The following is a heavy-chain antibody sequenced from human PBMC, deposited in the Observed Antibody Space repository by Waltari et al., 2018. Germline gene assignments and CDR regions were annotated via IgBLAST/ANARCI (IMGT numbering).Heavy chain of an antibody. Sequence: QLQLQESGPGLVKPSETLSLTCTVSGGPISSTSYYWGWIRQPPGKGLEWIGSFYYGGKTYYNPSLQSRITISVDTSKNQFSLKLNSVTAADTAVYYCARPCCVGGGALLSLDLWGQGTLVTVSS. V-gene: IGHV4-39*01. CDR1: GGPISSTSYY. J-gene: IGHJ5*02. CDR3: ARPCCVGGGALLSLDL. CDR2: FYYGGKT. D-gene: IGHD3-16*01.